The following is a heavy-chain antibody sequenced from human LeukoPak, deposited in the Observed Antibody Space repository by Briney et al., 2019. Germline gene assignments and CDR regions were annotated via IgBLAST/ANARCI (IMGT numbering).Heavy chain of an antibody. CDR1: GGSVSSGNYY. D-gene: IGHD3-22*01. Sequence: KASETLSLTCTVSGGSVSSGNYYWSWIRQPPGKGLEWIGFIYYSASTNYNPSLKSRVTISVDTSKNQFSLKLSSVTAADTAVYYCARDPSGYFNYWGQGTQATVSS. CDR2: IYYSAST. CDR3: ARDPSGYFNY. J-gene: IGHJ4*02. V-gene: IGHV4-61*01.